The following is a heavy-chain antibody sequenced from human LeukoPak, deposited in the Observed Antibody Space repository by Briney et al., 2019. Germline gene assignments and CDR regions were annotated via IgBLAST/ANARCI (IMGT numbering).Heavy chain of an antibody. CDR3: ARGRFVARTYCGGDCYSPYYYYYYMDV. J-gene: IGHJ6*03. CDR2: IIPIFGTA. Sequence: ASVKVSCKASGGTFSSYAISWVRQAPGQGLEWMGGIIPIFGTANYAQKFQGRVTITTDESTSTAYMELGSLRSEDTAVYYCARGRFVARTYCGGDCYSPYYYYYYMDVWGKGTTVTVSS. D-gene: IGHD2-21*02. CDR1: GGTFSSYA. V-gene: IGHV1-69*05.